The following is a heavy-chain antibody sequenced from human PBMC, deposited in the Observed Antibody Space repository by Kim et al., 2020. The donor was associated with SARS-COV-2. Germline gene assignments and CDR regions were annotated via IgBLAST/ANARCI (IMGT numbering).Heavy chain of an antibody. J-gene: IGHJ4*02. CDR3: ARYESSGNLGY. CDR2: T. D-gene: IGHD6-19*01. V-gene: IGHV1-8*01. Sequence: TGYAQQFQGRVTVTRDTSRSTAYRELSSLSSEDTAVYYCARYESSGNLGYWGQGTLVTVSS.